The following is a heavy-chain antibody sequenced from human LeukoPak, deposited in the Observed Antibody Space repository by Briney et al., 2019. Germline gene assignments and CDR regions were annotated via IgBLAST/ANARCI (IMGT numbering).Heavy chain of an antibody. CDR2: ISSNGDNT. J-gene: IGHJ4*02. Sequence: GGSLRLSCSVSGFTFSTYVMHWVRRAPGKGLEYVSAISSNGDNTYYADSVKGRFTISRDNSKNTLYLQMSSLRADDTAVYYCVREDSSSWYGYFDYWGQGTLVTVSS. CDR1: GFTFSTYV. D-gene: IGHD6-13*01. V-gene: IGHV3-64D*06. CDR3: VREDSSSWYGYFDY.